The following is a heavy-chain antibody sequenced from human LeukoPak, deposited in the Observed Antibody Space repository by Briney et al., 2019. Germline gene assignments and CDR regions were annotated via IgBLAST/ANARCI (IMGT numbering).Heavy chain of an antibody. CDR2: MNPNSGNT. J-gene: IGHJ6*03. CDR1: GYTFTSYD. Sequence: GASVKVCCKASGYTFTSYDINWVRQATGQGLEWMGWMNPNSGNTGYARKFQDRVTITADESTATAYMELSSLTSEDTAIYFCARLGHCGETNCSSDFYYMDVWGKGTTVIVSS. V-gene: IGHV1-8*01. D-gene: IGHD2-21*01. CDR3: ARLGHCGETNCSSDFYYMDV.